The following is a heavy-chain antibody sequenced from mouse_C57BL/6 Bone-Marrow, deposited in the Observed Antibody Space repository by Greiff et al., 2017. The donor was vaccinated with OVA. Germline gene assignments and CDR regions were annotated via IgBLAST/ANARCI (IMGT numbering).Heavy chain of an antibody. Sequence: QVHVKQSGAEVVRPGASVKLSCKASGYTFTDHYINWVKQRPGQGLEWIARIYPGSGNTYYNEKFKGKATLIAEKSSNTAYMPLSSLTSEDSVVYFCARDDGYCFEYWGRGTTLTVSS. V-gene: IGHV1-76*01. D-gene: IGHD2-3*01. CDR3: ARDDGYCFEY. J-gene: IGHJ2*01. CDR1: GYTFTDHY. CDR2: IYPGSGNT.